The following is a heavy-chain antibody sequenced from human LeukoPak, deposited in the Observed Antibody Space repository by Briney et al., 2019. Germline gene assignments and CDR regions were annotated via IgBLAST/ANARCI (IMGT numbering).Heavy chain of an antibody. J-gene: IGHJ4*02. Sequence: GRSLRLSCAASGFTFSSYAMHWVRQAPGKGLEWVAVISYDGSNKYYADSVKGRFTISRDNSKNTLYLQMNSLRAEDTAVYYCARFREEGGVVPAARYFDYWGQGTLVTVSS. CDR1: GFTFSSYA. CDR3: ARFREEGGVVPAARYFDY. V-gene: IGHV3-30*01. D-gene: IGHD2-2*01. CDR2: ISYDGSNK.